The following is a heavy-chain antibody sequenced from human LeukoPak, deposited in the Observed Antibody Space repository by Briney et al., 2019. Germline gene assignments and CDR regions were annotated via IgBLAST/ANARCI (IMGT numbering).Heavy chain of an antibody. CDR1: GFTFSSYA. V-gene: IGHV3-23*01. CDR3: AKDLVRDSYDILTGYYTVPTN. J-gene: IGHJ4*02. D-gene: IGHD3-9*01. Sequence: PGGSLRLSCAASGFTFSSYAMSWVRQAPGKGLEWVSGISGSGGSTYYADSVKGRFTISRDNSKNTLYLQMNSLRAEDTAVYYCAKDLVRDSYDILTGYYTVPTNWGQGTLVTVSS. CDR2: ISGSGGST.